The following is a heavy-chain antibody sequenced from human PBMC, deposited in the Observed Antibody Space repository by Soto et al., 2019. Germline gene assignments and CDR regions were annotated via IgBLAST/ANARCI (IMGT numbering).Heavy chain of an antibody. CDR2: TSPSGDST. J-gene: IGHJ4*02. V-gene: IGHV1-46*01. CDR3: ARDWELGF. CDR1: GYTFASYY. D-gene: IGHD1-26*01. Sequence: ASVKVSCKASGYTFASYYVHWVRQVPGQGLEWMGMTSPSGDSTGYAQKFRGRVTVTRDTSTSTVYMELSSLKSEDTAVYYCARDWELGFWGQGTLVTVSS.